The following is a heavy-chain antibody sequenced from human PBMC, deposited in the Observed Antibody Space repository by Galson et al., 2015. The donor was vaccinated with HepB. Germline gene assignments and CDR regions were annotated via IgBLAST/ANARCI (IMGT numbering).Heavy chain of an antibody. CDR1: GFTFSRYN. J-gene: IGHJ4*02. CDR2: ISSNGDYI. D-gene: IGHD3-16*01. V-gene: IGHV3-21*01. CDR3: VRDPPLGTPFDY. Sequence: SLRLSCAASGFTFSRYNMIWVRQAPGKGLEWVSSISSNGDYIYYADSLKGRFTISRDNAKNSLHLQMNSLRAEDTAVYYCVRDPPLGTPFDYWGQGTLVTVSS.